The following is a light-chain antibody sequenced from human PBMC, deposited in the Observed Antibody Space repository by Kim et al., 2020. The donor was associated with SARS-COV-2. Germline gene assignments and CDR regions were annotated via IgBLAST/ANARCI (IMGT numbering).Light chain of an antibody. V-gene: IGLV2-11*01. Sequence: QSVTISCTRTSSDVGAYNYVSWYQQHPGKAPKLMIYDVNKRPSGVPDRFSGSKSGNTASLTISGLQAEDEADYYCCSYAGSYSLWVFGGGTQLTVL. CDR3: CSYAGSYSLWV. CDR1: SSDVGAYNY. J-gene: IGLJ3*02. CDR2: DVN.